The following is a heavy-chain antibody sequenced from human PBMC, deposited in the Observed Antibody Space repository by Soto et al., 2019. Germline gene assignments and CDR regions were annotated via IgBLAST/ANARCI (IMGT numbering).Heavy chain of an antibody. J-gene: IGHJ6*02. Sequence: EVQILESGGGLVQPGGSLRLACVVSGFNFNDYAMSWVRQAPGKGLEWMSVISGSGGKTYYADSVKGRFTISRDNSKNTLFLQVNSLRAEDTAVYYCGTPGRPHDAGYEDHEYGMDVWGQGTTVIVSS. V-gene: IGHV3-23*01. CDR2: ISGSGGKT. D-gene: IGHD3-3*01. CDR1: GFNFNDYA. CDR3: GTPGRPHDAGYEDHEYGMDV.